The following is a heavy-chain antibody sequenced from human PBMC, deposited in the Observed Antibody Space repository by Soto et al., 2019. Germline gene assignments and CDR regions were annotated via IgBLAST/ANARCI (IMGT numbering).Heavy chain of an antibody. CDR2: ISSSGSTI. D-gene: IGHD5-18*01. V-gene: IGHV3-48*03. J-gene: IGHJ6*01. CDR3: ARAGYTAMVTDYYYYGMDV. CDR1: GFTFSSYE. Sequence: GGSLRLSCAASGFTFSSYEMNWVRQAPGKGLEWVSYISSSGSTIYYADSVKGRFTISRDNAKNSLYLQMNSLRAEDTAVYYCARAGYTAMVTDYYYYGMDVWGQGTTVTVSS.